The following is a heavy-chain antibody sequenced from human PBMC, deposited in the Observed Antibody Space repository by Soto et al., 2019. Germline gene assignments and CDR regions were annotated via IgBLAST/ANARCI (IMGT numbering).Heavy chain of an antibody. D-gene: IGHD3-9*01. Sequence: PSETLSLTCTVSGGSVSSGSYYWSWIRQPPGKGLEWIGYIYYSGSTNYNPSLKSRVTISVDTSKNQFSLKLSSVTAADTAVYYCAREAIRFFDCLPDFRWYDPWGQGTLVTVSS. CDR2: IYYSGST. CDR3: AREAIRFFDCLPDFRWYDP. J-gene: IGHJ5*02. V-gene: IGHV4-61*01. CDR1: GGSVSSGSYY.